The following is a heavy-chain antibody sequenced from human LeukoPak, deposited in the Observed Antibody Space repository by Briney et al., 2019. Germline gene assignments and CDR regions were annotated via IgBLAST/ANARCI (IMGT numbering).Heavy chain of an antibody. CDR3: ARDVLYDSSDY. V-gene: IGHV4-61*01. CDR1: GGSVSSSSYY. D-gene: IGHD3-22*01. J-gene: IGHJ4*02. CDR2: IYYSGST. Sequence: PSETLSLTCTVSGGSVSSSSYYWSWIRQPPGKGLEWIGYIYYSGSTNYNPSLRSRVTISVDTSKNQFSLKLSSVTAADTAVYYCARDVLYDSSDYWGQGTLVTVSS.